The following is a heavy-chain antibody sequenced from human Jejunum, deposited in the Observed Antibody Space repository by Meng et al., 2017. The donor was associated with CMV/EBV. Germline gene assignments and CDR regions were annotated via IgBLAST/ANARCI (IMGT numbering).Heavy chain of an antibody. Sequence: LSLTSTVACGSISSYYSSWIRQPPGRGLGWIMYICYSGSTNYNPSLKSRVTISVDTSKNQFSLKLSSVTAADTAVYYCARNPGMDVWGQGTTVTVS. V-gene: IGHV4-59*01. D-gene: IGHD1-14*01. CDR1: CGSISSYY. CDR2: ICYSGST. CDR3: ARNPGMDV. J-gene: IGHJ6*02.